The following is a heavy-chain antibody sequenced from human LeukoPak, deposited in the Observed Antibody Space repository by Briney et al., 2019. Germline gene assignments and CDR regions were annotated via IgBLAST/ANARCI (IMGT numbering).Heavy chain of an antibody. CDR1: GGTFSSYA. D-gene: IGHD3-16*02. J-gene: IGHJ5*02. Sequence: VASVKVSCKASGGTFSSYAISWVRQAPGQGLEWMGGIIPIFGTANYAQKFQGRVTITADESTSTAYMELSSLRSEDTAVYYCASGTGSYRRNWFDPWGQGTLSPSPQ. V-gene: IGHV1-69*13. CDR2: IIPIFGTA. CDR3: ASGTGSYRRNWFDP.